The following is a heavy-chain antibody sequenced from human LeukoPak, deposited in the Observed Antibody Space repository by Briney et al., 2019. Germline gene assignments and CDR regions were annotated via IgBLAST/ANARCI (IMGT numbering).Heavy chain of an antibody. CDR2: IYHSGST. Sequence: SETPSLTCTVSGYSITSGYYWGWIRQPPGKGLEWIGTIYHSGSTYYNPSLKSRVTISVDTSKNQFSLKLSSVTAADTAVYYCARGGDYDYVWGSYRPIYYYYYYMDVWGKGTTVTVSS. J-gene: IGHJ6*03. CDR3: ARGGDYDYVWGSYRPIYYYYYYMDV. D-gene: IGHD3-16*02. V-gene: IGHV4-38-2*02. CDR1: GYSITSGYY.